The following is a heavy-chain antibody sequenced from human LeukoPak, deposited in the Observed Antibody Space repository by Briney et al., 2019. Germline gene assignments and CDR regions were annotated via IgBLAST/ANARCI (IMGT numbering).Heavy chain of an antibody. J-gene: IGHJ6*02. CDR3: ARDDYSYYYYYGMDV. Sequence: QPGRSLRLSCAASGFTFSSYGMHWVRQAPGKGLEWVAVIWYDGSNKYYADSVKGRFTISRDNSKNTLYLQMNGLRAEDTAVYYCARDDYSYYYYYGMDVWGQGTTVTVSS. CDR1: GFTFSSYG. CDR2: IWYDGSNK. V-gene: IGHV3-33*01. D-gene: IGHD4-4*01.